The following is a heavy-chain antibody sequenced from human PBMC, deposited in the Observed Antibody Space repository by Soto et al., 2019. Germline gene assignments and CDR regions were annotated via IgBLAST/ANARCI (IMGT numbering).Heavy chain of an antibody. D-gene: IGHD4-4*01. CDR3: AREGVTLNWFDP. CDR1: GGSISSYY. V-gene: IGHV4-59*01. J-gene: IGHJ5*02. CDR2: IYYSGST. Sequence: SETLSLTCTVSGGSISSYYWSWIRQPPGKGLEWIGYIYYSGSTNYNPSLKSRVTISVDTSKNQFSLKLSSVTAADTAVYYCAREGVTLNWFDPWGQGTLVTISS.